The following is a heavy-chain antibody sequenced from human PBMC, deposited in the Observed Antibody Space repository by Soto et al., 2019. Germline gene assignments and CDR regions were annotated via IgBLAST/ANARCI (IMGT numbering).Heavy chain of an antibody. J-gene: IGHJ6*02. CDR3: ANAISLAYYDILTGPPPMEGMDV. CDR1: GFTFSSYA. D-gene: IGHD3-9*01. CDR2: ISGSGGST. Sequence: GGSLRLSCAASGFTFSSYAMSWVRQAPGKGLEWVSAISGSGGSTYYADSVKGRFTISRDNSKNTLYLQMNSLRAEDTAVYYCANAISLAYYDILTGPPPMEGMDVWGQGTTVTVSS. V-gene: IGHV3-23*01.